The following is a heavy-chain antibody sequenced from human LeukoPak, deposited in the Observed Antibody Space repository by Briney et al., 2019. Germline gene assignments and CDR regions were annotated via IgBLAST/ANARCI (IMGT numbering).Heavy chain of an antibody. D-gene: IGHD3-10*01. CDR3: ASELLWFGELRDY. CDR2: INHSGST. J-gene: IGHJ4*02. Sequence: SETLSLTCAVYGGSFSGYYWSWIRQPPGKGLEWIGEINHSGSTNYNPSLKSRVTISVDTSKNQFSLKLSSVTAADTAVYYCASELLWFGELRDYWGQGTLVTVSS. V-gene: IGHV4-34*01. CDR1: GGSFSGYY.